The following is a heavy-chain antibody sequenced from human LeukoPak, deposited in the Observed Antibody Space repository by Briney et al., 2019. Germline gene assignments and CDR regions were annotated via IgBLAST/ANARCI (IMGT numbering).Heavy chain of an antibody. V-gene: IGHV4-4*07. J-gene: IGHJ6*02. D-gene: IGHD2-15*01. Sequence: PSETLSLTCTVSGGSINSYFWGWIRQPAGKGLEWIGRIYSSGSTNYNPSLKSRLTMSIDTSKNQFSLKLSSVAAADTAVYYCARDPILAEVAMDVWGQGTTVTVSS. CDR2: IYSSGST. CDR1: GGSINSYF. CDR3: ARDPILAEVAMDV.